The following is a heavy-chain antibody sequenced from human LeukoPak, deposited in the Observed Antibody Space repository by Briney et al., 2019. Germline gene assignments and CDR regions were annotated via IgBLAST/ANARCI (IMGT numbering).Heavy chain of an antibody. CDR1: GGSFSGYY. V-gene: IGHV4-34*01. Sequence: SETLSLTCAVYGGSFSGYYWSWIRQPPGKGPEWIGEINHSGSTNYNPSLKSRVTISVDTSKNQFSLKLSSVTAADTAVYYCASGPFSSWYKVLDYWGQGTLVTVSS. CDR3: ASGPFSSWYKVLDY. D-gene: IGHD6-13*01. J-gene: IGHJ4*02. CDR2: INHSGST.